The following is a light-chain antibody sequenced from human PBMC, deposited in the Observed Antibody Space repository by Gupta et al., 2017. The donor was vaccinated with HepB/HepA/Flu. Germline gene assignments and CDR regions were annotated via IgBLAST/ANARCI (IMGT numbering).Light chain of an antibody. CDR1: SNDVGAYNF. J-gene: IGLJ2*01. V-gene: IGLV2-23*01. CDR3: CSYVGSSTVV. Sequence: QSALTQPASVSRSPGQAITLSCTGTSNDVGAYNFVSWYQHQPDKAPELMIYEGTKRPSGVSNRFSGSKSGNTASLTIAGLQPEDEADYYCCSYVGSSTVVFGGGTKLTVL. CDR2: EGT.